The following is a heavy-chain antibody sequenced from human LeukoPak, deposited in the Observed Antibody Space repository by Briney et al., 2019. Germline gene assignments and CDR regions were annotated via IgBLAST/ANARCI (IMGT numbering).Heavy chain of an antibody. Sequence: PGRSLRLSCAASGFTFDDYAMHWVRQAPGKGLEWVSGISWNSCSIGYADSVKGRFTISRDNAKNSLYLQMNSLRAEDTAMYYCAKGYYYSSGHDYFDYWGQGTLVTVSS. CDR2: ISWNSCSI. CDR3: AKGYYYSSGHDYFDY. V-gene: IGHV3-9*01. J-gene: IGHJ4*02. CDR1: GFTFDDYA. D-gene: IGHD3-22*01.